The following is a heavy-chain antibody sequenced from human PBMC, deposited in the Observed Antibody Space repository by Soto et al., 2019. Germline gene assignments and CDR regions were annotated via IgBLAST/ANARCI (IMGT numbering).Heavy chain of an antibody. Sequence: ASVKVSCKASGYTFAGYVVSWVRQAPGHGLEWMGGISAYNGNTNYAQNVRGRVTMTTDTSTSIAYMELRSLRSDDTAVYYCARDFKRETRFDSTGIDYWGPGTMVTVSS. CDR1: GYTFAGYV. CDR2: ISAYNGNT. D-gene: IGHD3-9*01. CDR3: ARDFKRETRFDSTGIDY. V-gene: IGHV1-18*01. J-gene: IGHJ4*02.